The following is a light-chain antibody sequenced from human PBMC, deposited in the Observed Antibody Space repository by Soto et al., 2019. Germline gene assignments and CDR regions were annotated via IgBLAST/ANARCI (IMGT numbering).Light chain of an antibody. CDR1: QAIDSW. Sequence: DIQMTQSPSSVSASVGDRVTMSFRASQAIDSWLAWYQQKPGEAPKLLIFTGSLLHSGVPPRFSGSGSGTDFTLTISSLQPEDFATYYCQQSYSTLITFGQGTRWRL. CDR3: QQSYSTLIT. CDR2: TGS. J-gene: IGKJ5*01. V-gene: IGKV1-39*01.